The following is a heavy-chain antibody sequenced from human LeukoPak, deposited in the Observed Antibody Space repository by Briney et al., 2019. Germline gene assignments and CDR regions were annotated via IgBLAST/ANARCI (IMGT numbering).Heavy chain of an antibody. J-gene: IGHJ4*02. CDR2: IYYSGST. D-gene: IGHD3-22*01. CDR1: GGSISSSSYY. V-gene: IGHV4-39*07. Sequence: TSETLSLTCTVSGGSISSSSYYWGWIRQPPGKGLEWIGSIYYSGSTYYNPSLKSRVTISVDTSKNQSSLKLSSVTAADTAVYYCARVSTYYYDSSGYYQSRHFDYWGQGTLVTVSS. CDR3: ARVSTYYYDSSGYYQSRHFDY.